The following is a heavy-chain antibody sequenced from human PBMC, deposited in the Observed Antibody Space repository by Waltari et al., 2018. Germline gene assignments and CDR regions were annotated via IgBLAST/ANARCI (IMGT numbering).Heavy chain of an antibody. CDR2: IYYSGST. J-gene: IGHJ4*02. Sequence: QVQLQESGPGLVKPSETLYLTCTVSGGSISSYYWSWIRQPPGKGLEWIGYIYYSGSTNDKPTRKRRVTRSVDTSKDQFSRKLSSGTGADTAVYYCASLRDNYYDSSGYYDYWGQGTLVTVSS. V-gene: IGHV4-59*01. CDR3: ASLRDNYYDSSGYYDY. CDR1: GGSISSYY. D-gene: IGHD3-22*01.